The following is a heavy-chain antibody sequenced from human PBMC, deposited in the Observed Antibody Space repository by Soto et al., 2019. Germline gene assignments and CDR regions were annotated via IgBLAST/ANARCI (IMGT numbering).Heavy chain of an antibody. CDR3: ARVTIVVVTAISYYGMDV. D-gene: IGHD2-21*02. J-gene: IGHJ6*02. V-gene: IGHV1-18*01. Sequence: GASVKVSCKASGYTFTSYGISWVRQAPGQGLEWMGWISAYNGNTNYAQKLQGRVTMTTDTSTSTAYMELRSLRSDDTAVYYCARVTIVVVTAISYYGMDVWGQVTTVTVSS. CDR2: ISAYNGNT. CDR1: GYTFTSYG.